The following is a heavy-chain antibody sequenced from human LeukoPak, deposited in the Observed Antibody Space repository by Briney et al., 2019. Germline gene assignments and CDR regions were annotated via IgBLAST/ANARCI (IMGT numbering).Heavy chain of an antibody. V-gene: IGHV5-51*01. J-gene: IGHJ5*02. D-gene: IGHD2-2*01. CDR2: IYPGDSDT. Sequence: GESLKISCKGSGYSFTSYWLGWVRQMPGKGLEWMGIIYPGDSDTRYSPSFQGQVTISADKSISTAYLQWSSLKASDTAMYYCARRGLPYCSSTSCNWFDPWGQGTLVTVSS. CDR3: ARRGLPYCSSTSCNWFDP. CDR1: GYSFTSYW.